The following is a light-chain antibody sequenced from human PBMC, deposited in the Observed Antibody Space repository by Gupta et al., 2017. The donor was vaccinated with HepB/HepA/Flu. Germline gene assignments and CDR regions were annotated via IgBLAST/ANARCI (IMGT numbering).Light chain of an antibody. CDR2: AAS. J-gene: IGKJ1*01. V-gene: IGKV1-39*01. CDR3: QQSDSNPTWT. Sequence: DIQMTQSPSSLSASVGDRVTITCRASQSISSYLNWYQQKPGKAPKLLIYAASSWQSGVTSRFSGSGSGKDVTLTISSRQQEDFATYYCQQSDSNPTWTFGQGTKVEIK. CDR1: QSISSY.